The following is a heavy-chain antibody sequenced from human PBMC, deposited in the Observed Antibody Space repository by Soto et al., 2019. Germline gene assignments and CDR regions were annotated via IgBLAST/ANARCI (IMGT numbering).Heavy chain of an antibody. J-gene: IGHJ3*02. Sequence: QVQLQESGPGLVKPSQTLSLTCTVSSGSISSGGYYWSWIRQHPGKGLEWIGYIYYSGSTYYNPSLKSRVTISVDTSKNQFSLKLSSVTAADTAVYYCARESEGVVVAATPSPFGAFDIWGQGTMVTVSS. CDR3: ARESEGVVVAATPSPFGAFDI. V-gene: IGHV4-31*03. CDR2: IYYSGST. D-gene: IGHD2-15*01. CDR1: SGSISSGGYY.